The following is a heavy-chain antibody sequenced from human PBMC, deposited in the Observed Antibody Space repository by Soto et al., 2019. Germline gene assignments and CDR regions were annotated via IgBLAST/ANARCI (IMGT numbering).Heavy chain of an antibody. V-gene: IGHV1-46*01. Sequence: ASVKVSCKASGYTFTSYYMHWVRQAPGQGLEWMGIINPSGGSTSYAQKFQGRVTMTRDTSTSTVYMEVRRLTSDDTAVYYCARGSPTTTPFDDWGQGTLVTVS. CDR3: ARGSPTTTPFDD. D-gene: IGHD1-1*01. J-gene: IGHJ4*02. CDR2: INPSGGST. CDR1: GYTFTSYY.